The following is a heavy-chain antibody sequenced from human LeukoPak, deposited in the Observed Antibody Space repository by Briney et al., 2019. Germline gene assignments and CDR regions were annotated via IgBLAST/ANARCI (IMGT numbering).Heavy chain of an antibody. J-gene: IGHJ4*02. CDR1: GFTFSTYA. V-gene: IGHV3-23*01. D-gene: IGHD6-19*01. CDR2: IRPDGDRT. Sequence: GGSLRLSCAASGFTFSTYAITWVRQGPGEGLEWVSAIRPDGDRTYYANSVRGRFTIPRDNSKDTVYLQINGLRVEDTAVYYCAREQSGTRGWYTVDYWGQGTLVTVSA. CDR3: AREQSGTRGWYTVDY.